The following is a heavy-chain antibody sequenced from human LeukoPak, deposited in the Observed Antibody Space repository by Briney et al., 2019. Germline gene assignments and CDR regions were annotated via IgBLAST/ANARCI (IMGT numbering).Heavy chain of an antibody. V-gene: IGHV4-39*01. Sequence: PSETLFLTCTVSGGSISSSSYYWGWIRQTPGKGLEWIGSIYYSGNTYYNPSLKSRVTISVDTSKNQFSLKLSSVTAADTAVYYCARMGENGGYTTTFDYWGQGTLVTVSS. D-gene: IGHD4-23*01. J-gene: IGHJ4*02. CDR3: ARMGENGGYTTTFDY. CDR1: GGSISSSSYY. CDR2: IYYSGNT.